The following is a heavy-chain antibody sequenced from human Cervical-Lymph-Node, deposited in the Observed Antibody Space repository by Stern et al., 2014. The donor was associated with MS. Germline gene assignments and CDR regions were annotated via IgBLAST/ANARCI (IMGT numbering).Heavy chain of an antibody. CDR1: GGSLTSKY. V-gene: IGHV4-59*01. J-gene: IGHJ5*01. D-gene: IGHD1-26*01. Sequence: QLQLQESGPGLVKPSATVSLTCTVSGGSLTSKYWNWIRQPPGKGLEWIGYIYSDGNTNYNPSLKNRVTISLDTSTNQFSLSLTSVTAADTAVYYCARVTGRGTRQNWFDSWGQGTLLTVSS. CDR2: IYSDGNT. CDR3: ARVTGRGTRQNWFDS.